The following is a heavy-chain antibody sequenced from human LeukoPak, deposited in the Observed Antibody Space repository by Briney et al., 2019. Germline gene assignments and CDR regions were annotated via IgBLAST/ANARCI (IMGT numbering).Heavy chain of an antibody. D-gene: IGHD3-16*01. V-gene: IGHV4-30-4*07. CDR2: IYHSGTT. CDR1: GVAISRGGYA. J-gene: IGHJ3*02. CDR3: AGTEGDDAFDI. Sequence: PSETLSLTCAVSGVAISRGGYAWNWIRQPPGKGLEWIAYIYHSGTTYYNPSLKSRATISVDTSKNQFSLKLSSVTAADTAVYYCAGTEGDDAFDIWGQGTMVTVSS.